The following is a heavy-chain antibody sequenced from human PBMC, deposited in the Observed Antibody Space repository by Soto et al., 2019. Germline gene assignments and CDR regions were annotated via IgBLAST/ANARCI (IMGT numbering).Heavy chain of an antibody. V-gene: IGHV1-58*01. CDR1: GFTFPSSA. J-gene: IGHJ4*02. Sequence: GASVKVSCKASGFTFPSSAVQWVRQARGQRLEWIGWIVVGSGNTNYAQKFQERVTITRDMSTSTAYMELGSLRSVDTAVYYCAAERSDSSGYDCWGQGTLVTVSS. CDR3: AAERSDSSGYDC. D-gene: IGHD3-22*01. CDR2: IVVGSGNT.